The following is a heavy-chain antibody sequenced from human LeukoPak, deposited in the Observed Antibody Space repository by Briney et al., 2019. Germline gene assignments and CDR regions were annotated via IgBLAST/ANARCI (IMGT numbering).Heavy chain of an antibody. D-gene: IGHD2-2*01. J-gene: IGHJ5*02. CDR3: ARRDVVVPAAMVTFDP. Sequence: ASVKVSCKASGYTFTSYDINWVRQATGQGLEWMGCTNPNSGNTGYSQKFQGRVTMTRNTSISTAYMELSSLRSEDTAVYYCARRDVVVPAAMVTFDPWGQGTQVTVSS. V-gene: IGHV1-8*01. CDR2: TNPNSGNT. CDR1: GYTFTSYD.